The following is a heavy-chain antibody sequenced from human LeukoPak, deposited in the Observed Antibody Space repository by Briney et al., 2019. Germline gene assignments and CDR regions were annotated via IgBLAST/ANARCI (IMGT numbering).Heavy chain of an antibody. D-gene: IGHD3-22*01. CDR3: ARRWLPYYDSSGWFDP. CDR1: GYSFTSYW. V-gene: IGHV5-51*01. CDR2: IYPGDSDT. J-gene: IGHJ5*02. Sequence: GESLKISCKGSGYSFTSYWIGWVRQMPGKGLEWMGIIYPGDSDTRYSPSFQGQVTISADKSISTAYLQWSSLKASDTAMYYCARRWLPYYDSSGWFDPWGQGTLVTVSS.